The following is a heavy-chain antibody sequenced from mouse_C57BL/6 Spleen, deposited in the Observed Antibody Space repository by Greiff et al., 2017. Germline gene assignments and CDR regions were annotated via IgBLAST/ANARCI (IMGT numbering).Heavy chain of an antibody. V-gene: IGHV5-17*01. J-gene: IGHJ2*01. CDR1: GFTFSDYG. D-gene: IGHD1-1*02. CDR2: ISSGSSTI. CDR3: ARIYGDYFDY. Sequence: VQLKESGGGLVKPGGSLKLSCAASGFTFSDYGMHWVRQAPEKGLEWVAYISSGSSTIYYADTVKGRFTISRDNAKNTLFLQMTSLRSEDTAMYYCARIYGDYFDYWGQGTTLTVSS.